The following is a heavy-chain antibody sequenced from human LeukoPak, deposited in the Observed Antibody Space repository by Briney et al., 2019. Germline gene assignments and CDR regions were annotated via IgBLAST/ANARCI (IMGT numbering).Heavy chain of an antibody. D-gene: IGHD3-9*01. CDR3: ARGHFDWLLYIDY. Sequence: GGSLRLSCAASGFTVSSNYMSWVRQAPGKGLEWVSVIYSGGSTYYADSVKGRFTISRDNSKNALYLQMNSLRAEDTAVYYCARGHFDWLLYIDYWGQGTLVTVSS. CDR1: GFTVSSNY. CDR2: IYSGGST. V-gene: IGHV3-66*02. J-gene: IGHJ4*02.